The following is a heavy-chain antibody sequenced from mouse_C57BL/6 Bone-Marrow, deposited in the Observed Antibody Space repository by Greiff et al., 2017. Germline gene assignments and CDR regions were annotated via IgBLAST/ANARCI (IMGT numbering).Heavy chain of an antibody. CDR3: ARITTVVRVYFDY. Sequence: QVQLKESGAELARPGASVKLSCKASGYTFTSYGISWVKQRTGQGLEWIGEIYPRSGNTYYNEKFKGKATLTADKSSSTAYMELRSLTSEDSAVYFCARITTVVRVYFDYWGQGTTLTVSS. CDR2: IYPRSGNT. J-gene: IGHJ2*01. D-gene: IGHD1-1*01. CDR1: GYTFTSYG. V-gene: IGHV1-81*01.